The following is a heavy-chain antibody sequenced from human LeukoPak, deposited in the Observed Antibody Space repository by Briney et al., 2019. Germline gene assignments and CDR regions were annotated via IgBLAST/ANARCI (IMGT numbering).Heavy chain of an antibody. CDR2: MNPNSGNT. CDR1: GYTFTSHD. V-gene: IGHV1-8*03. Sequence: EASVKVSCKASGYTFTSHDINWVRQATGQGLEWMGWMNPNSGNTGYAQKFQGRVTITRNTSISTAYMELSSLRSEDTAVYYCARGCLVPAAGYNWFDPWGQGTLVTVSS. J-gene: IGHJ5*02. CDR3: ARGCLVPAAGYNWFDP. D-gene: IGHD6-13*01.